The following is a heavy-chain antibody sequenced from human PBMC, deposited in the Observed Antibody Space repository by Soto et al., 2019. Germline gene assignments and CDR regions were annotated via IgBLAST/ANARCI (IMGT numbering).Heavy chain of an antibody. CDR1: GFIVSDHY. Sequence: GGSLRLSCAASGFIVSDHYMDWVRQAPGKGLEWLGRTRNKANSYTTEYAASVKGRFTISRDDSKNSVFLQLNSLKIEDTAIYYCTREMHYYDSSGFDYWGQGTRVTVS. D-gene: IGHD3-22*01. CDR3: TREMHYYDSSGFDY. J-gene: IGHJ4*02. CDR2: TRNKANSYTT. V-gene: IGHV3-72*01.